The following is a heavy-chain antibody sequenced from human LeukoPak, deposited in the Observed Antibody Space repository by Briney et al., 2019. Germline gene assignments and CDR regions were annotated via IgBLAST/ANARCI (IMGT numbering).Heavy chain of an antibody. CDR1: GGSISSYY. J-gene: IGHJ6*02. Sequence: SETLSLTCTVSGGSISSYYWSWIRQPPGKGLEWIGYIYYSGSTNYNPSLKSRVTISVDTSKNQFSLKLSSVTAADTAVYYCSYDSSGYYYYGMDVWGQGTTVTVSS. CDR3: SYDSSGYYYYGMDV. CDR2: IYYSGST. V-gene: IGHV4-59*12. D-gene: IGHD3-22*01.